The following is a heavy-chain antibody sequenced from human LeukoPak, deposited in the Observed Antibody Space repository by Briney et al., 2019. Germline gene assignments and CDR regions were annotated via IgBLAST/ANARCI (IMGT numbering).Heavy chain of an antibody. CDR1: GGSLTSTSHY. CDR3: TKRRGYSFGFDYYYMDV. V-gene: IGHV4-39*01. D-gene: IGHD5-18*01. CDR2: IYSSGST. J-gene: IGHJ6*03. Sequence: SETLSLTCTVSGGSLTSTSHYWDWVRQPPGKGLEWLGSIYSSGSTYYNPSLRSRVTVSFDTSKNQFSLSLTSVTAADTAVYYCTKRRGYSFGFDYYYMDVWGKGTTVTISS.